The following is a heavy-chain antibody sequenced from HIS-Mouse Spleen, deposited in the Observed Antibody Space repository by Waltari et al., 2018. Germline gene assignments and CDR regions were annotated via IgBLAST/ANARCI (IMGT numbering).Heavy chain of an antibody. D-gene: IGHD6-13*01. CDR1: GGPIGSSSYY. CDR3: AREIPYSSSWYDWYFDL. CDR2: IYYSGGT. V-gene: IGHV4-39*07. Sequence: QLQLQESGPGLVKPSETLSLTCTFPGGPIGSSSYYWGWIRRPPGRGLEWMGSIYYSGGTYYNPSLKSRVTISVDTSKNQFSLKLSSVTAADTAVYYCAREIPYSSSWYDWYFDLWGRGTLVTVSS. J-gene: IGHJ2*01.